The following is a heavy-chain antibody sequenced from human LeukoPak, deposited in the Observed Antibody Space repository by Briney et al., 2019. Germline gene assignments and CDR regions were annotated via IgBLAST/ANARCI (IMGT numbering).Heavy chain of an antibody. CDR1: GFTFDDYA. CDR2: ISWNSGSI. Sequence: SLRLSCAASGFTFDDYAMHWVRQAPGKGLEWVSGISWNSGSIGYADSVKGRFTISRDNAKNSLYLQMNSLRAEDTALYYCAKGGEYYYDSSGYYPRWGQGTLVTVSS. V-gene: IGHV3-9*01. J-gene: IGHJ4*02. CDR3: AKGGEYYYDSSGYYPR. D-gene: IGHD3-22*01.